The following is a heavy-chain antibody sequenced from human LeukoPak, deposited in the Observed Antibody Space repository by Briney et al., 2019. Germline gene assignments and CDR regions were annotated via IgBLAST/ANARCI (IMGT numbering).Heavy chain of an antibody. V-gene: IGHV1-2*02. CDR1: GYTFTGYY. D-gene: IGHD3-3*01. CDR3: ARGIWTIFGVVIPPDY. J-gene: IGHJ4*02. Sequence: ASVKVSCKASGYTFTGYYMHWVRQAPGQGLEWMGWINPNSGGTNYAQKFQGRVTMTRDTSISTAYMELSRLRSEDTAVYYCARGIWTIFGVVIPPDYWGQGTLVTVSS. CDR2: INPNSGGT.